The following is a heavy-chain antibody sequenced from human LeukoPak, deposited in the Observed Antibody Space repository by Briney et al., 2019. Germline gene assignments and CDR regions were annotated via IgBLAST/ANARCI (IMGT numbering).Heavy chain of an antibody. CDR3: AREGGEGRPFDY. CDR1: GFTFSSYE. Sequence: GGSLRLSCAASGFTFSSYEMNWVRQAPGKGLDWVSYISSSASIIYYADSVKGRFTISRDNAKNSLYLQMNSLRAEDTAVYYCAREGGEGRPFDYWGQGTLVTVSS. CDR2: ISSSASII. D-gene: IGHD3-16*01. J-gene: IGHJ4*02. V-gene: IGHV3-48*03.